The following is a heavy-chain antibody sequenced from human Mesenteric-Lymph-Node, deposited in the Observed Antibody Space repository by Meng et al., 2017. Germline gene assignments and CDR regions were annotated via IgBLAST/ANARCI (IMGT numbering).Heavy chain of an antibody. D-gene: IGHD6-19*01. Sequence: GESLKISCAVSGFTFRSYWMSWVRQAPGKGLEWVANIKQDGSEKYYVDSVKGRFTISRDNAKNSLYLQMNSLRAEDTAVYYCASHHSSGWYLWVFDYWGQGTLVTVSS. CDR1: GFTFRSYW. V-gene: IGHV3-7*01. CDR3: ASHHSSGWYLWVFDY. J-gene: IGHJ4*02. CDR2: IKQDGSEK.